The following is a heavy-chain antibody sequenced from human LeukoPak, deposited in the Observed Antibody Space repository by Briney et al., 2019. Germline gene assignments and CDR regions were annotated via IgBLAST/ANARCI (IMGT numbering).Heavy chain of an antibody. CDR2: IKKEGGSER. CDR3: ARERVPAAYNSLDP. CDR1: GFTLSKYW. J-gene: IGHJ5*02. D-gene: IGHD2-2*01. V-gene: IGHV3-7*01. Sequence: GGSLRLSCAASGFTLSKYWMSWVRQAPGKGLEWVANIKKEGGSERNYVDSVKGRFTVSSDYAKNSLYLQINSVRAEDTAVYYCARERVPAAYNSLDPWGQGTLVTVSS.